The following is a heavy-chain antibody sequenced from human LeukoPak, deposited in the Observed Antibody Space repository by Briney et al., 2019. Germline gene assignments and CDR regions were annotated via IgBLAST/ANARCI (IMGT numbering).Heavy chain of an antibody. CDR3: ARTPGSGSYLYDY. V-gene: IGHV3-7*01. D-gene: IGHD3-10*01. CDR2: IKQDGSEK. Sequence: GGSLRLSCAASGFTFSSYWMSWVRQAPGKGLEWVANIKQDGSEKYYVDSVKGRFTISRDNAKNSLYLQMNSLRAEDTAVYYCARTPGSGSYLYDYWGQGTLVTVSS. CDR1: GFTFSSYW. J-gene: IGHJ4*02.